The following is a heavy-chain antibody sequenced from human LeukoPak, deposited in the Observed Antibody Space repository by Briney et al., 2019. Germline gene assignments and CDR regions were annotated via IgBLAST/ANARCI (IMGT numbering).Heavy chain of an antibody. Sequence: GRSLRLSCAVSGFTFDDYAMHWVRQVPGKGLEWVSGINWNSDSIGYADSVKGRFTTSRENAKNSLYLQMNSLRAEDTAFYYCAINGGGDSGYGNFDYWGQGTLVTVSS. CDR2: INWNSDSI. J-gene: IGHJ4*02. V-gene: IGHV3-9*01. CDR3: AINGGGDSGYGNFDY. D-gene: IGHD5-12*01. CDR1: GFTFDDYA.